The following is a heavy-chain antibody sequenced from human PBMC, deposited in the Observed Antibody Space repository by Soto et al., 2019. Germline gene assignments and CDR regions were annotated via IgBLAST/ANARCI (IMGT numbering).Heavy chain of an antibody. D-gene: IGHD1-26*01. V-gene: IGHV4-4*07. CDR1: GDSMTKYY. J-gene: IGHJ4*02. CDR2: IYTCGST. CDR3: ARTVGAAYYFDF. Sequence: QVQLQESGPGLVKPSETLSLTCTVSGDSMTKYYWSWIRQPAGKGLEWIGRIYTCGSTNYNPSLKSRVTMSIDTSNNHFSLNLKSVTAADTAMYYCARTVGAAYYFDFWGQGALVTVSS.